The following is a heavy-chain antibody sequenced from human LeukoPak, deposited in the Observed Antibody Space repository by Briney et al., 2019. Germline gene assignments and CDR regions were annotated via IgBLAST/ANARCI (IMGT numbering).Heavy chain of an antibody. D-gene: IGHD5-24*01. CDR2: IIPIFGTA. CDR3: ARASEMATIFDS. V-gene: IGHV1-69*05. CDR1: GGTFSSYA. Sequence: ASVKVSCKASGGTFSSYAISWVRQAPGQGLEWMGGIIPIFGTANYAQKFQGRVTITTDESTSTAYMELSSLRSEDTAVYYCARASEMATIFDSWGQGTLVTVSS. J-gene: IGHJ4*02.